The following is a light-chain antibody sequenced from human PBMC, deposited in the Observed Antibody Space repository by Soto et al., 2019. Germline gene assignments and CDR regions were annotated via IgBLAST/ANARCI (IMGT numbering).Light chain of an antibody. V-gene: IGKV3-11*01. J-gene: IGKJ5*01. CDR1: QSVSSY. CDR3: QQYNYWPIT. CDR2: DAS. Sequence: EIVLTQSPATPSLSPGERATLSCRASQSVSSYLAWYQQKPGQAPRLLIYDASNRATGIPARFSGSGSETDFTLTVSSLRSEDSAVYYCQQYNYWPITFGQGTRLEIK.